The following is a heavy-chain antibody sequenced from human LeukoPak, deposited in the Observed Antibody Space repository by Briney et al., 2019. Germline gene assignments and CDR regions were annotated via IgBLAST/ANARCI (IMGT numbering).Heavy chain of an antibody. V-gene: IGHV4-30-2*01. CDR3: ARGMVRGVIADYYYYGMDV. J-gene: IGHJ6*02. D-gene: IGHD3-10*01. CDR1: GGSISSGGYS. Sequence: PSQTLSLTCAVSGGSISSGGYSWSWIRQPPGKGLEWIGYIYHSGSTYYNPSLKSRVTISVDRSKNQFSLKLSSVTAADTAVYYCARGMVRGVIADYYYYGMDVWGQGTTVTVSS. CDR2: IYHSGST.